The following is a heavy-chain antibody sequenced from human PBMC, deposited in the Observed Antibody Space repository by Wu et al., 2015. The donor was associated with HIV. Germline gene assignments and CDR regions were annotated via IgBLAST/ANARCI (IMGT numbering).Heavy chain of an antibody. CDR1: GYTFSSYT. CDR3: ATWKVVADSLRLDY. CDR2: ISTYDGNT. Sequence: QVQLVQSGTEVKEPGASVKVSCKASGYTFSSYTITWVRQAPGQGLEWMGWISTYDGNTNYAQNFQGRVTMTTETSTSTAYMELRSLRSDDTAVYYCATWKVVADSLRLDYWGQGTLVTVSS. J-gene: IGHJ4*02. V-gene: IGHV1-18*01. D-gene: IGHD2-15*01.